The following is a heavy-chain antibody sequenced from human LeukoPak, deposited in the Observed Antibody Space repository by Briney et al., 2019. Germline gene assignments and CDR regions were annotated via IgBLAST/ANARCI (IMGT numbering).Heavy chain of an antibody. CDR1: GFIFTNYW. Sequence: GGSLRLSCASSGFIFTNYWMTWVHQAPGKGLEWVANIKKDGSEKYYVDSVKGRFIISRDVAKKSVYLQMNSLRAEDTAVYYCARDWRAMTVAYWGQGTLVTVFS. V-gene: IGHV3-7*01. J-gene: IGHJ4*02. CDR3: ARDWRAMTVAY. D-gene: IGHD4/OR15-4a*01. CDR2: IKKDGSEK.